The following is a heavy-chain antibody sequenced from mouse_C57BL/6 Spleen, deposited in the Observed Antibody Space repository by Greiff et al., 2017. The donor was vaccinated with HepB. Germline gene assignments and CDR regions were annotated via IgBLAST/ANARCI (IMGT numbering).Heavy chain of an antibody. D-gene: IGHD2-3*01. Sequence: EVQGVESGGDLVKPGGSLKLSCAASGFTFSSYGMSWVRQTPDKRLEWVATISSGGSYTYYPDSVKGRFTISRDNAKNTLYLQMSSLKSEDTAMYYCARHQHDGYHYAMDYWGQGTSVTVSS. CDR1: GFTFSSYG. CDR2: ISSGGSYT. J-gene: IGHJ4*01. V-gene: IGHV5-6*01. CDR3: ARHQHDGYHYAMDY.